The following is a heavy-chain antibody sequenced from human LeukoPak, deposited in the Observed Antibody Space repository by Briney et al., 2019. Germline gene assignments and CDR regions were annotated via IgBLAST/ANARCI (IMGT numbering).Heavy chain of an antibody. CDR1: GFTFSSYS. V-gene: IGHV3-9*01. J-gene: IGHJ6*02. CDR3: AKDIKGDYLYGMDV. Sequence: GGSLRLSCAASGFTFSSYSMNWVRQAPGKGLEWVSGISWNSGSIGYADSVKGRFTISRDNAKNSLYLQMNSLRAEDTALYYCAKDIKGDYLYGMDVWGQGTTVTVSS. CDR2: ISWNSGSI.